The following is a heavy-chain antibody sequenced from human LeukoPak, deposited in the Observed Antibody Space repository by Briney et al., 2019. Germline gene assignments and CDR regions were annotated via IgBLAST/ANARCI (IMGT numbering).Heavy chain of an antibody. V-gene: IGHV4-59*01. J-gene: IGHJ4*02. Sequence: SETLSLTCTVSGGSISSYYWSWLRQPPGKGLEWIGDIYYTGTTNYNPSLKSRVTISIDTSKNQFSLKPSSVTAADTAVYYCAREGVGGYSSAPFDYWGQGTLVTVSS. D-gene: IGHD6-19*01. CDR2: IYYTGTT. CDR3: AREGVGGYSSAPFDY. CDR1: GGSISSYY.